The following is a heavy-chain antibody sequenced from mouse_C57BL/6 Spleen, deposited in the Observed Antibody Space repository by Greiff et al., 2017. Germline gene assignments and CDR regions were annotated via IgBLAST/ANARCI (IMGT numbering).Heavy chain of an antibody. CDR2: ISYDGSN. J-gene: IGHJ3*01. V-gene: IGHV3-6*01. CDR3: ARDHSNLAWFAY. Sequence: EVQLQQSGPGLVKPSQSLSLTCSVTGYSITSGYYWNWIRQFPGNKLEWMGYISYDGSNNYNPSLKNRISITRDTSKNQFFLKLNSVTTEDTATYYCARDHSNLAWFAYWGQGTLVTVSA. CDR1: GYSITSGYY. D-gene: IGHD2-5*01.